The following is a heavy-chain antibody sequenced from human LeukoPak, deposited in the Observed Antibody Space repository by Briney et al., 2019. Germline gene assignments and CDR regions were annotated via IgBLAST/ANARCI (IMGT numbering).Heavy chain of an antibody. V-gene: IGHV3-53*01. D-gene: IGHD3-22*01. CDR2: IYSGGST. J-gene: IGHJ2*01. CDR1: GFTVSTNY. Sequence: PGGSLRLSCAASGFTVSTNYMSWVRQAPGKGLEWVSLIYSGGSTYYADSVEGRFTISRDISKNTLFLQMSSLRAEDTAVYYCARSPRIYDSSGYYLVEYFDLWGRGTLVTVSS. CDR3: ARSPRIYDSSGYYLVEYFDL.